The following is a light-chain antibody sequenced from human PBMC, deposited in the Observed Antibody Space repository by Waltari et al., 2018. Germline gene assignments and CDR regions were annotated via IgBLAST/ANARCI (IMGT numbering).Light chain of an antibody. CDR1: SSNIGSKT. CDR2: TNN. V-gene: IGLV1-44*01. CDR3: AVWDDSLNGWM. J-gene: IGLJ3*02. Sequence: QSVVTQSPSASGPPGQRVTISCSGSSSNIGSKTVNWYQHLPGTAPKLLIHTNNQRPSGVPDRFSGSKSDTSASLAISGLQSEDEAEYYCAVWDDSLNGWMFGGGTKLTVL.